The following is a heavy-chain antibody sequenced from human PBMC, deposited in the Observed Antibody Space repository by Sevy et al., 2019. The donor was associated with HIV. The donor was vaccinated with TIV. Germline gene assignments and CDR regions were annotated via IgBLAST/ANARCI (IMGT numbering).Heavy chain of an antibody. J-gene: IGHJ1*01. CDR1: GFTFSSYE. V-gene: IGHV3-48*03. D-gene: IGHD6-13*01. CDR3: AGEDGSRQYFQY. CDR2: ISISGSII. Sequence: GGSLRLSCVASGFTFSSYEMNWVRQAPGKGLEWVSHISISGSIIYYEDSVKGRFTISRDNAKNSLYLQMNSLRAEDTAVYYCAGEDGSRQYFQYWGQGTLVTVSS.